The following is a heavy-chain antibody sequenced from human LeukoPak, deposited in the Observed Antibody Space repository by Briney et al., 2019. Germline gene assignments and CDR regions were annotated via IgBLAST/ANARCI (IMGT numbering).Heavy chain of an antibody. Sequence: PGGSLRLSCAASGFTFSSYVMHWVRQAPGKGLEWVAIISYDGSNEYYADSVKGRFTISRDNSKNTLYLQMNSLRAADTAVYYCARVTGYMIEDYFDYWGQGTLVTVSS. CDR3: ARVTGYMIEDYFDY. CDR1: GFTFSSYV. V-gene: IGHV3-30*04. D-gene: IGHD3-22*01. J-gene: IGHJ4*02. CDR2: ISYDGSNE.